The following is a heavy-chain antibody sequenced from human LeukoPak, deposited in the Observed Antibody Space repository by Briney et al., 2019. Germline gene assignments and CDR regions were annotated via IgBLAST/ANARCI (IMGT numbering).Heavy chain of an antibody. D-gene: IGHD5-12*01. CDR1: GGSISSGGYY. CDR3: ARVSESGYDSCFDY. CDR2: IYYSGST. V-gene: IGHV4-31*03. J-gene: IGHJ4*02. Sequence: SQTLSLTCTVSGGSISSGGYYWSWIRQHPGKGLEWIGYIYYSGSTYYNPSLKSRVTISVNTSKNQFSLKLSSVTAADTAVYYCARVSESGYDSCFDYWGQGTLVTV.